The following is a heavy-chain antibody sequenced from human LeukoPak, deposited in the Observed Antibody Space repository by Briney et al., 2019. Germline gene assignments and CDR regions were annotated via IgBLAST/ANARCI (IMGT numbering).Heavy chain of an antibody. CDR3: ARPNGNSGFANDY. D-gene: IGHD3-22*01. J-gene: IGHJ4*02. CDR2: ISSSSSYI. Sequence: GGSLRLSCAASGFTFSSYSMNWVRQAPGKGLEWVSSISSSSSYIYYADSVKGRFTISRGNAKNSLYLQMNSLRDTAVYYCARPNGNSGFANDYWGQGTLVTVSS. V-gene: IGHV3-21*01. CDR1: GFTFSSYS.